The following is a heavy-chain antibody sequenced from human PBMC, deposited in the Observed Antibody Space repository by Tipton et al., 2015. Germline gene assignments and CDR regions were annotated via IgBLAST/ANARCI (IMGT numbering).Heavy chain of an antibody. CDR3: ARDRVGHSSSFYDY. CDR1: GDSISGGDYY. Sequence: GLVKPSETLSLTCTVSGDSISGGDYYWSWIRQRPGKGLEWIGFIFYSRSTYYNPSLKSRPTISADTSKNQFSLKLSSVTVADTAVYYCARDRVGHSSSFYDYWGPGILVTVSS. V-gene: IGHV4-30-4*01. D-gene: IGHD6-6*01. J-gene: IGHJ4*02. CDR2: IFYSRST.